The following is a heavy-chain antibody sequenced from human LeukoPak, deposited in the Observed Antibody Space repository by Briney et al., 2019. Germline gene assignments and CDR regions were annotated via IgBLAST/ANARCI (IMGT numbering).Heavy chain of an antibody. CDR1: GGSFSAYY. CDR2: INHSGST. D-gene: IGHD5-18*01. Sequence: TSETLSLTCAVYGGSFSAYYWTWIRQPPGKGLEWIGEINHSGSTNYSPSLKSRVTISVDTSKNQFSLKLSSVTAADTAVYYCARGPHTAMGSVDYWGQGTLVTVSS. CDR3: ARGPHTAMGSVDY. J-gene: IGHJ4*02. V-gene: IGHV4-34*01.